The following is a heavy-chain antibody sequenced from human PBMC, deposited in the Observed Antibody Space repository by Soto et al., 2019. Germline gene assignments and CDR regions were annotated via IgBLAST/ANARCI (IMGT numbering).Heavy chain of an antibody. CDR2: ISSSGGII. V-gene: IGHV3-48*03. Sequence: PGGSLRLSCAASGFTFSNYDINWVRQAPGKGPEWISHISSSGGIIYYADSVKGRFTISRDNAKNSLYLQMNSLRVEDTAVYYCAREGSVSSSDYYAYYYGMDVWGQGTTVTVSS. D-gene: IGHD3-10*01. J-gene: IGHJ6*02. CDR3: AREGSVSSSDYYAYYYGMDV. CDR1: GFTFSNYD.